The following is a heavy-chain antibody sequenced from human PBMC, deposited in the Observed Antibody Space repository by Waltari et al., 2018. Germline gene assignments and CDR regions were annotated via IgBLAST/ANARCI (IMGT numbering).Heavy chain of an antibody. CDR1: GDSIISTYYY. CDR2: IYYSGDT. J-gene: IGHJ2*01. Sequence: QLQLQESGPGLVKPSETLSLTCSVSGDSIISTYYYWGWIRQPPGKGLEWIGSIYYSGDTFYNPSLSSRVTISVDTSTNQFSLKLTSVTAADTALYYCARVTSEFRSPYFYFDLWGRGTLVTVSA. CDR3: ARVTSEFRSPYFYFDL. V-gene: IGHV4-39*07.